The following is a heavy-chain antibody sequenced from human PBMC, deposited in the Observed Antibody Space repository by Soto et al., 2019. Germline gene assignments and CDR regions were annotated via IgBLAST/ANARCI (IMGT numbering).Heavy chain of an antibody. D-gene: IGHD6-13*01. V-gene: IGHV1-69*01. CDR2: IIPMFGTT. Sequence: QVQLVQSGAEVRKPGSSVKVSCKASGGTFSRYAINWVRQAPGQGLEWMGGIIPMFGTTNYEQKFKGRVTITADESTSTVYMELNTLSSEDAAIYSCARASLHVSSWYFRFAPWGKGTLVTVSS. CDR3: ARASLHVSSWYFRFAP. CDR1: GGTFSRYA. J-gene: IGHJ5*01.